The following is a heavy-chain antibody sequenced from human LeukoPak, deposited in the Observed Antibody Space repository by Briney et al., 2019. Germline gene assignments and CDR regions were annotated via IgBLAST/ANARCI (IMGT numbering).Heavy chain of an antibody. V-gene: IGHV3-23*01. Sequence: LSGGSLRLSCAASGFTFSSYAMSWVRQAPGKGLEWVSAISGSGGSTYYADSVKGRFTISRDNSKNTLYLQMNGLRAEDTAVYYCAKDLIIAVADPYYFDYWGQGTLVTVSS. D-gene: IGHD6-19*01. CDR3: AKDLIIAVADPYYFDY. CDR2: ISGSGGST. CDR1: GFTFSSYA. J-gene: IGHJ4*02.